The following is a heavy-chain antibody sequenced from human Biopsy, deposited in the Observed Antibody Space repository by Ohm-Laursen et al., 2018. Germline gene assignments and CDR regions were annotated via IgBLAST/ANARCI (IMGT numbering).Heavy chain of an antibody. CDR1: GGSISSRNHY. CDR3: ARHSLDDFWSGAHYYFDY. V-gene: IGHV4-39*01. Sequence: TLSLTCCLSGGSISSRNHYWGWLRQPPGKGLEWIGHVYYSGSTFYNSSLESRVTVSVDTSKNQFHLRLTSMSASDTAVYYCARHSLDDFWSGAHYYFDYWGLGTLVTVSS. J-gene: IGHJ4*02. CDR2: VYYSGST. D-gene: IGHD3-3*01.